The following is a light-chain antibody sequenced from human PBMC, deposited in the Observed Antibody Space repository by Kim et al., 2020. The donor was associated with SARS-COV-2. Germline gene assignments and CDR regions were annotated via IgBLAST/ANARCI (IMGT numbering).Light chain of an antibody. CDR1: QSISIW. V-gene: IGKV1-5*01. Sequence: DIQMTQSPSTLSASVGDRVSISCRASQSISIWLAWYQQKPGKAPKLLIYDASDLETGVPSRFSGSGSGTEFTLTISSLQPDDFATYFCQQYETSSRALTFGGGTKLEI. CDR3: QQYETSSRALT. CDR2: DAS. J-gene: IGKJ4*01.